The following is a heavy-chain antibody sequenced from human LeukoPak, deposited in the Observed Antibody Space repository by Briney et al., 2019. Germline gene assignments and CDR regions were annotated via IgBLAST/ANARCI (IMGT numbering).Heavy chain of an antibody. V-gene: IGHV4-34*01. Sequence: SETLSLTCAVYGGSFSGYYWSWIRQPPGKGLEWIGEINHSGSTNYNPSLKSRVTISVDTSKNQFSLKLSSVTAADTAMYYCARGKPGNPRSEWFDPWGQGTLVTVSS. D-gene: IGHD1-14*01. CDR1: GGSFSGYY. J-gene: IGHJ5*02. CDR2: INHSGST. CDR3: ARGKPGNPRSEWFDP.